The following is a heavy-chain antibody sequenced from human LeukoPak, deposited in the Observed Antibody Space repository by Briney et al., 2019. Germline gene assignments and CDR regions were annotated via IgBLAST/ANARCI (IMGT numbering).Heavy chain of an antibody. CDR2: ISSSGSTI. J-gene: IGHJ1*01. V-gene: IGHV3-48*03. Sequence: GGSLRLSCAASGFTFSSYEMNWVRQAPGKGLEWVSYISSSGSTIYYADSVKGRFTISRDNAKNSLYLQMNSLRAEDTAVYYCVRGPGFGEFQNWGQGTLVTVSS. D-gene: IGHD3-10*01. CDR1: GFTFSSYE. CDR3: VRGPGFGEFQN.